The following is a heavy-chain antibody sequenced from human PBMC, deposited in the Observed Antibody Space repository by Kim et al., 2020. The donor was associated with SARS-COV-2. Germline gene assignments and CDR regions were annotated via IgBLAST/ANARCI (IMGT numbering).Heavy chain of an antibody. Sequence: TYSPSFQGQVTISADKSISTAYLQWSSLKASDTDMYYCARQLYSSGWYDYWGQGTLVTVSS. CDR3: ARQLYSSGWYDY. J-gene: IGHJ4*02. D-gene: IGHD6-19*01. V-gene: IGHV5-51*01.